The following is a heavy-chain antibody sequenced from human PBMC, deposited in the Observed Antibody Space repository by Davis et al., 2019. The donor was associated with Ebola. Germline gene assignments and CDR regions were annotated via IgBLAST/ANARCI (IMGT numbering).Heavy chain of an antibody. CDR2: IKQDGSEK. CDR3: ARDDYSGFDY. D-gene: IGHD4-11*01. J-gene: IGHJ4*02. CDR1: GFTFSSYW. Sequence: GESLKISCAASGFTFSSYWMSWVRQAPGKGLEWVANIKQDGSEKYYVDSVKGRFTISRDNAKNSLYLQMNSLRAEDTAVYYCARDDYSGFDYWGQGTLVTVSS. V-gene: IGHV3-7*01.